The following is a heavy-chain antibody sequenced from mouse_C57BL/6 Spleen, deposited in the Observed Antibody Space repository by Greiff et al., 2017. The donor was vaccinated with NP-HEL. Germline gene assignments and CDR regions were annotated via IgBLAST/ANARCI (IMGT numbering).Heavy chain of an antibody. CDR3: ARDAGYYFDY. V-gene: IGHV3-6*01. CDR1: GYSITSGYY. CDR2: ISYDGSN. Sequence: DVKLQESGPGLVKPSQSLSLTCSVTGYSITSGYYWNWIRQFPGNKLEWMGYISYDGSNNYNPSLKNRISITRDTSKNQFFLKLNSVTTEDTATYYCARDAGYYFDYWGQGTTLTVSS. J-gene: IGHJ2*01.